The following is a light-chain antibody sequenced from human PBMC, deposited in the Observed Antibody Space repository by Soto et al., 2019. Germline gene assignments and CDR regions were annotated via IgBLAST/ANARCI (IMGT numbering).Light chain of an antibody. J-gene: IGKJ1*01. CDR1: QSVSSSF. CDR2: GAS. V-gene: IGKV3-20*01. CDR3: HQYGSSTAT. Sequence: VMTQSPGTLSLSPGESATLPCRASQSVSSSFLAWYQKKPGQAPRLLIYGASSRATGIPDRFSGSGSGTDFNLTISRLETEDCAVYYGHQYGSSTATFGQGTKVDIK.